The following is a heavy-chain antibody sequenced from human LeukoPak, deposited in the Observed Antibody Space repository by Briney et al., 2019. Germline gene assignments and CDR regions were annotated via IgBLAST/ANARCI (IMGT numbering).Heavy chain of an antibody. J-gene: IGHJ4*02. D-gene: IGHD1-26*01. CDR1: GFTFSSCA. CDR3: AKDPIFSGSYGVFDS. Sequence: GGSLRLSCAASGFTFSSCAMSWVRQAPGKGLEGVSTIIDSGNSIYYADSVEGRFTISRDNSKNTLYLQMNSLRAGDTAVYYCAKDPIFSGSYGVFDSWGQGTLVTASS. CDR2: IIDSGNSI. V-gene: IGHV3-23*01.